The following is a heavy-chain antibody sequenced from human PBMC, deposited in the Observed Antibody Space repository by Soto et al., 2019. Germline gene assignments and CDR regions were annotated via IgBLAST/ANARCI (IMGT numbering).Heavy chain of an antibody. Sequence: QVQLVQSGAEMKTPGASVKVSCKGRGFTFTTNDIHWVRQAPGQRLEWVGWMNVNTDSTASAEDFDGRLTMTWNAPISTPYIELTHLTSKHTAVYYCATELRAVTTIWPAPLGQGTHLYVSS. D-gene: IGHD4-4*01. CDR2: MNVNTDST. CDR1: GFTFTTND. V-gene: IGHV1-8*02. J-gene: IGHJ5*02. CDR3: ATELRAVTTIWPAP.